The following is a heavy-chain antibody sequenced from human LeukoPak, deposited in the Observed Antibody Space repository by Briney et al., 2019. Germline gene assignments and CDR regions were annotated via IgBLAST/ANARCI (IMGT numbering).Heavy chain of an antibody. D-gene: IGHD5-24*01. Sequence: SETLSLTCTVSGDSISSYYWSWIRQPPGKGLEWIGYIYYGGSTNYNPSFKSRVTISIDTSKNQFSLKLSSVTAADTAMYYCARTEWLQAFDYWGQGTLVTVSS. CDR3: ARTEWLQAFDY. V-gene: IGHV4-59*01. CDR1: GDSISSYY. J-gene: IGHJ4*02. CDR2: IYYGGST.